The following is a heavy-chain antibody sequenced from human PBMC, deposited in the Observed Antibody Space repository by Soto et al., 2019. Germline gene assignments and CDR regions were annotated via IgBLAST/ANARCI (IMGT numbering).Heavy chain of an antibody. D-gene: IGHD5-18*01. CDR2: IYYSGST. V-gene: IGHV4-31*03. Sequence: QVQLQESGPGLVKPSQTLSLTCTVSGGSISSGGYYWSWIRQHPGKGLEWIGYIYYSGSTYYNPSLKSRITIAGNPSKNPFSLKPSSVTAAETAVYYCARSGYSYGPNPLLYWGQGTLVTVSS. CDR3: ARSGYSYGPNPLLY. CDR1: GGSISSGGYY. J-gene: IGHJ4*02.